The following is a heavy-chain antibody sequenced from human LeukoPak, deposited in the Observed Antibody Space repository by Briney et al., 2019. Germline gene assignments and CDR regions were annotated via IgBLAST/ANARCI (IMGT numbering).Heavy chain of an antibody. J-gene: IGHJ4*02. CDR3: ARGLYNGSFGEFGY. D-gene: IGHD1-26*01. CDR1: GGSISSSRYY. CDR2: MYYSGST. Sequence: SETLSLTCTVSGGSISSSRYYWGWIRQPPGKGLEWIGSMYYSGSTYYNPSLKSRVTISVDTSKNQFSLKLSSVTAADTAVYYCARGLYNGSFGEFGYWGQGTLVTVSS. V-gene: IGHV4-39*07.